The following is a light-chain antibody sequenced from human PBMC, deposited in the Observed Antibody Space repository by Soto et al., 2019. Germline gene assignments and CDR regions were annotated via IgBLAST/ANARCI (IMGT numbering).Light chain of an antibody. J-gene: IGKJ3*01. V-gene: IGKV2-30*02. CDR1: QRLVHRDGFTY. CDR2: KVS. CDR3: MEGTFWPFT. Sequence: DVVMTQSPLSLPVSLGQSASISCMSSQRLVHRDGFTYLNWFHQRPGQSPRRLNYKVSIRDTRVPDRCSGSGSGTDFTLKISRVEAEDVGLYVCMEGTFWPFTVGPGPKVVIE.